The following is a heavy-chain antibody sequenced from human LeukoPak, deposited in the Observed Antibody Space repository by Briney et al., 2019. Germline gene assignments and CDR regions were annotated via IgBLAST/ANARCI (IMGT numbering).Heavy chain of an antibody. CDR2: ISDRGGNT. Sequence: GGSLRLSCAASGFTFSSYAMSWVRRAPGKGLEWVSGISDRGGNTYYAGSVKGRFTISRDNSKKTLYLQMNSLRAEDTAVYYCVRQNYFDYWGQGTLVTVSS. CDR1: GFTFSSYA. V-gene: IGHV3-23*01. J-gene: IGHJ4*02. CDR3: VRQNYFDY.